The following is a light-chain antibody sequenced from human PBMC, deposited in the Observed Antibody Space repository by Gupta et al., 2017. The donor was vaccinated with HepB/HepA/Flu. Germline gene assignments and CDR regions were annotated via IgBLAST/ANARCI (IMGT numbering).Light chain of an antibody. J-gene: IGKJ4*01. Sequence: DIQLTQSPSFLSASVGDRVTITCRASQGISSYLDWYQQKPGKAPKLLIYAASTLQSGVPSRFSGSGSGTEFTLTISSLQPEDFATYYCQQLNSYPLTFGGGTKVEI. CDR3: QQLNSYPLT. V-gene: IGKV1-9*01. CDR2: AAS. CDR1: QGISSY.